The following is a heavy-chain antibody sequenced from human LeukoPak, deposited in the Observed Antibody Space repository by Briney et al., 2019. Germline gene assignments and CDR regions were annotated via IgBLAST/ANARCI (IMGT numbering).Heavy chain of an antibody. CDR1: GFTVSSNY. CDR3: ARAATYYDILTGYSTTYFQH. J-gene: IGHJ1*01. CDR2: IYSGGST. V-gene: IGHV3-53*01. D-gene: IGHD3-9*01. Sequence: AGSLRLSCAASGFTVSSNYMSWVRQAPGKGLEWVSVIYSGGSTYYADSVKGRFTIPRDNSKNTLYLQMNSLRAEDTAVYYCARAATYYDILTGYSTTYFQHWGQGTLVTVSS.